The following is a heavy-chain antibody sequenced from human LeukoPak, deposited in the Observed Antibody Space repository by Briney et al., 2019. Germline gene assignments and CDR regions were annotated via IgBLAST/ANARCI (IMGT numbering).Heavy chain of an antibody. J-gene: IGHJ6*03. D-gene: IGHD3-10*01. CDR1: GGSFSSFY. V-gene: IGHV4-59*01. CDR2: IYYSGST. Sequence: SETLSLTCTLSGGSFSSFYWSWLRQPPGQGLEGIGYIYYSGSTNYNPSLRSRVTISVDTSKNHFSVKLSSVTATDTAVYYCARAVGSGSFQTYYYYMDVWGKGTTVTISS. CDR3: ARAVGSGSFQTYYYYMDV.